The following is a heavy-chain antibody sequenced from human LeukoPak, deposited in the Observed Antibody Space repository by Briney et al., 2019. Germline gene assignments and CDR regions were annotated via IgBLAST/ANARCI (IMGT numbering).Heavy chain of an antibody. V-gene: IGHV4-30-2*01. CDR3: ARGQTGSYDY. CDR1: GGSISSGGYY. J-gene: IGHJ4*02. D-gene: IGHD1-26*01. CDR2: IYHSGST. Sequence: PSETLSLTCSVSGGSISSGGYYWSWIRQPPGKGLEWIGYIYHSGSTYYNPSLKSRVTISVDRSKNQFSLKLSSVTAADTAVYYCARGQTGSYDYWGQGTLVTVSS.